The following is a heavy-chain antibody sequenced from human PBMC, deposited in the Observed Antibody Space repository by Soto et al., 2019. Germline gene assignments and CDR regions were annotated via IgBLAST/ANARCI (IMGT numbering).Heavy chain of an antibody. J-gene: IGHJ4*02. CDR3: AKDSTGESNGWYGIGY. Sequence: GGSLRLSCAASGFTFSSYAMSWVRQAPGKGLEWVSAISGSGGSTYYADSVKGRFTISRDNSKNTLYLQMNSLRAEDTAVYYCAKDSTGESNGWYGIGYWGQGTLVTFSS. D-gene: IGHD6-19*01. CDR2: ISGSGGST. CDR1: GFTFSSYA. V-gene: IGHV3-23*01.